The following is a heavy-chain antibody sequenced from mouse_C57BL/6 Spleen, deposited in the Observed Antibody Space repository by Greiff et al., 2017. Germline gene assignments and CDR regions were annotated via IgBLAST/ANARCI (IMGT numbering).Heavy chain of an antibody. CDR1: GYTFTSYW. J-gene: IGHJ2*01. CDR2: IYPGSGST. V-gene: IGHV1-55*01. CDR3: SRGGRGDGYLGY. D-gene: IGHD2-3*01. Sequence: VQLQQPGAELVKPGASVKMSCKASGYTFTSYWITWVKQRPGQGLEWIGEIYPGSGSTNYNEKFKSKATLTVDTSSSTAYRQVSSLTSEDSAGYYCSRGGRGDGYLGYWGQGSTLTVAS.